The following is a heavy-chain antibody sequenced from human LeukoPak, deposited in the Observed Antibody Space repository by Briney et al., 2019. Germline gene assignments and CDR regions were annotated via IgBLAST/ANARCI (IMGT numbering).Heavy chain of an antibody. J-gene: IGHJ4*02. CDR2: ISSSSSYT. CDR3: ARSTTVGSSYFDY. CDR1: GFTFSDYY. D-gene: IGHD1-26*01. V-gene: IGHV3-11*06. Sequence: PGGSLRLSCAASGFTFSDYYRSWIRQAPGKGLEWVSYISSSSSYTNYADSVKGRFTISRDNAKNSLYLQMNSLRAEDTAVYYCARSTTVGSSYFDYWGQGTLVTVSS.